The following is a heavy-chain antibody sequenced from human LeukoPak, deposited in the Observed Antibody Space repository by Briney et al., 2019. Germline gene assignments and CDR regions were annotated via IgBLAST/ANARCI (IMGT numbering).Heavy chain of an antibody. CDR3: AREGRFDDFWSGYIDY. J-gene: IGHJ4*02. V-gene: IGHV4-31*03. CDR1: GGSISSGGYY. Sequence: PSQTLSLTCTVSGGSISSGGYYWSWIRQHPGEGLEWIGYIYYSGSTYYNPSLKSRVTISVDTSKNQFSLKLSSVTAADTAVYYCAREGRFDDFWSGYIDYWGQGTLVTVSS. D-gene: IGHD3-3*01. CDR2: IYYSGST.